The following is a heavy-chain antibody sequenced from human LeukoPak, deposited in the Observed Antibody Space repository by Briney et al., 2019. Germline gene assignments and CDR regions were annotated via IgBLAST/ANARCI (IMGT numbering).Heavy chain of an antibody. V-gene: IGHV1-69*05. CDR1: GYTFTGYY. CDR3: ARDLMVRGVLDDY. Sequence: GASVKVSCKASGYTFTGYYMHWVRQAPGQGLEWMGRIIPIFGTANYAQKFQGRVTITTGESTSTAYMELSSLRSEDTAVYYCARDLMVRGVLDDYWGQGTLVTVSS. J-gene: IGHJ4*02. D-gene: IGHD3-10*01. CDR2: IIPIFGTA.